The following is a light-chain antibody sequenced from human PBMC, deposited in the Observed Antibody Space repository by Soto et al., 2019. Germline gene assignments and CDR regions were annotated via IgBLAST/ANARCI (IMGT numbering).Light chain of an antibody. CDR3: AAWDDSLSVVV. Sequence: QSVLTQPPSASGTPGQRVTISCSGSSSNIGSNYVYWYQQLPGTAPKLLIYRNNQRPSGVPDRFSGSKSGNSASLAISGLRSEDEADYYCAAWDDSLSVVVFGGGTKVTVL. CDR2: RNN. J-gene: IGLJ2*01. CDR1: SSNIGSNY. V-gene: IGLV1-47*01.